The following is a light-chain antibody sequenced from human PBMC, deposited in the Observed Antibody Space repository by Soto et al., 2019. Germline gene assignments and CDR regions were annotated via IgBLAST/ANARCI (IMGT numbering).Light chain of an antibody. V-gene: IGKV1-17*01. CDR1: QDIRSD. CDR2: AAS. Sequence: DIQMTQSPSSLSASVGDRVTITCRASQDIRSDLGWYHQKPGKAPKRLIYAASSLQSGVPSRFSGSVSGTEFTRTISSLQPEDFATYYCLQHHNLRTFGQGTKVEIK. J-gene: IGKJ1*01. CDR3: LQHHNLRT.